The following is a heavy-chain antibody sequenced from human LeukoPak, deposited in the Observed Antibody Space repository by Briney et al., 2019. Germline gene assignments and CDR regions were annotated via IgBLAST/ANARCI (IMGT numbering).Heavy chain of an antibody. D-gene: IGHD3-22*01. CDR3: ASGDYYDSSGHSR. CDR1: GYTFTCYY. CDR2: INHNNGGT. J-gene: IGHJ4*02. Sequence: ASVKVSCKASGYTFTCYYMPWVRQAPGQGLEWMGWINHNNGGTHYAQTFQGRVTMTTDTSISTAYMELSRLRSDDTAVYYCASGDYYDSSGHSRWGQGTLVTVSS. V-gene: IGHV1-2*02.